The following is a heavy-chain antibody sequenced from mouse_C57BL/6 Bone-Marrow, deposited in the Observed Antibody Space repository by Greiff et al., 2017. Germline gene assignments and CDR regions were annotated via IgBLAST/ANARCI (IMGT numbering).Heavy chain of an antibody. CDR1: GFNIKDDY. J-gene: IGHJ2*01. Sequence: EVHLVESGAELVRPGASVKLSCTASGFNIKDDYMHWVKQRPEQGLEWIGWIDPENGDTEYASKFQGKATITADPSSNTAYLQLSSLTSEDTAVYYCTVFYYDYSYYFDYWGQGTTLTVSS. V-gene: IGHV14-4*01. D-gene: IGHD2-4*01. CDR2: IDPENGDT. CDR3: TVFYYDYSYYFDY.